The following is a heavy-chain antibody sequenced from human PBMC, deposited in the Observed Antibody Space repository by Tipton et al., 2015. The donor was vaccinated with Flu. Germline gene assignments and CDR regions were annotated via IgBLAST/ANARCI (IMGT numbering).Heavy chain of an antibody. Sequence: GSLRLSCGASGFTLSTYWMSWVRQAPGKGLEWVANIKQDGSEKNYVDSVKGRFTISRDNAKNSLYLQMDSLRAEDTAVYYCARDRVTLTHWGQGALVTVTS. CDR3: ARDRVTLTH. V-gene: IGHV3-7*01. CDR2: IKQDGSEK. CDR1: GFTLSTYW. D-gene: IGHD3-16*02. J-gene: IGHJ4*02.